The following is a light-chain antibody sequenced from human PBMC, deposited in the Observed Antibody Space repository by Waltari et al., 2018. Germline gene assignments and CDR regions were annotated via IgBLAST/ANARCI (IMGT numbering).Light chain of an antibody. J-gene: IGLJ1*01. Sequence: QSALTQPASVSGSPGQSITIYCPGSSSDIGDYDYVSWYQQSPGKAPKLIIYDIGTRPSGVSDRFSGSKSGNTASLTISGLQAEDESDYYCCAYTSSSSLGVFGTGTKVTVL. CDR1: SSDIGDYDY. CDR2: DIG. CDR3: CAYTSSSSLGV. V-gene: IGLV2-14*03.